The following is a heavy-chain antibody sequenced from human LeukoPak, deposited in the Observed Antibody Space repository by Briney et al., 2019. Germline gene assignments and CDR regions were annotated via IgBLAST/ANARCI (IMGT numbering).Heavy chain of an antibody. D-gene: IGHD3-22*01. Sequence: SETLSLTCTVSGGSLSPYYWSWIRQSPGRTLEWIGCIYYTGTTNYNPSLKSRVTISIDTSKNQFSLKLSAVTAADTAVYYCVKGYFDTRHSSNPFDPWGQGTLVTVSS. J-gene: IGHJ5*02. CDR2: IYYTGTT. CDR3: VKGYFDTRHSSNPFDP. V-gene: IGHV4-59*03. CDR1: GGSLSPYY.